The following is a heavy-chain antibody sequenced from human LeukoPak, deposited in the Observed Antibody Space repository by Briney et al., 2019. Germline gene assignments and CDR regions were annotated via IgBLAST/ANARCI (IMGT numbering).Heavy chain of an antibody. CDR3: ARDGGSTSLDFDF. CDR2: INPDSGDT. V-gene: IGHV1-2*04. D-gene: IGHD2-15*01. J-gene: IGHJ4*02. Sequence: ASVKVSCKTSGYTCSDYLVHWVRQAPGQGLVWMGWINPDSGDTKYAQKFQGWVTMTRDTSISTIYLEVSRLKSDDTAIYYCARDGGSTSLDFDFWGQGTLVTVSS. CDR1: GYTCSDYL.